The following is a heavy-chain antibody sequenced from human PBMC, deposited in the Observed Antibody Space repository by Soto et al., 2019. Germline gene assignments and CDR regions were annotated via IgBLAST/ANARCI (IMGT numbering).Heavy chain of an antibody. CDR1: GFTFSSYW. J-gene: IGHJ3*02. D-gene: IGHD4-17*01. V-gene: IGHV3-7*01. CDR3: AREELGTVTPEAWDAFDI. Sequence: EVQLVESGGGLVQPGGSLRLSCAASGFTFSSYWMSWVRQAPGKGLEWVANIKRDGSEKYYVDSVKGRFTISRDNAKNSLYLQMNSLRAEDTAVYYCAREELGTVTPEAWDAFDIWGQGTMVTVSS. CDR2: IKRDGSEK.